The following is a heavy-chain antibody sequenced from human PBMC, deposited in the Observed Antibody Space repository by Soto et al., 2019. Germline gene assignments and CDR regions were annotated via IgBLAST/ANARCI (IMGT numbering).Heavy chain of an antibody. CDR2: ISAYNGNT. J-gene: IGHJ6*02. CDR3: AREGSRPYYYYGMDV. CDR1: GYTFTSYG. V-gene: IGHV1-18*01. Sequence: QVQLVQSGAEVKKPGASVKVSCKASGYTFTSYGFSWVRQTPGQGLEWMGWISAYNGNTHYAQKLQGTVTMTTDTSTSTAYMELRSLRSDDTAVYYCAREGSRPYYYYGMDVWGQGTTVTVSS. D-gene: IGHD1-26*01.